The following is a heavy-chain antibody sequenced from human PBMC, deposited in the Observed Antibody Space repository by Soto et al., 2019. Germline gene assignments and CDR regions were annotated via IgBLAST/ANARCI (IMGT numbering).Heavy chain of an antibody. CDR2: MNEDGGTT. CDR3: ASDLSGRADV. Sequence: GGSLRLSCAASGFSFSSYWMHWVRQVPGKGLVWVARMNEDGGTTDYADSVKGRFTISRDNAKNTLYLQMNSLRVEDTAVYYCASDLSGRADVWGQGTTVTVSS. J-gene: IGHJ6*02. D-gene: IGHD3-10*01. V-gene: IGHV3-74*01. CDR1: GFSFSSYW.